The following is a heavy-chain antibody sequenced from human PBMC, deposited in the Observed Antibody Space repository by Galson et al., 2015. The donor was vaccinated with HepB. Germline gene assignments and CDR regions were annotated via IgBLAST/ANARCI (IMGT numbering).Heavy chain of an antibody. D-gene: IGHD3-22*01. V-gene: IGHV1-3*01. CDR2: INAGNGNT. CDR1: GYTFTSYA. Sequence: SVKVSCKASGYTFTSYAMHWVRQAPGQRLEWMGWINAGNGNTKYSQKFQGRVTITRDTSASTAYMELSSLRSEDTAVYYCARDHVGRGMIAYYFDYWGQGTLVTVSS. J-gene: IGHJ4*02. CDR3: ARDHVGRGMIAYYFDY.